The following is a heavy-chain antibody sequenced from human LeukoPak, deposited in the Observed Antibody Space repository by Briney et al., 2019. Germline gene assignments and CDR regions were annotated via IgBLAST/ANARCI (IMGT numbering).Heavy chain of an antibody. CDR2: INPNSGGT. Sequence: ASVKVSCKASSYIFISYDINWVRQAPGQGLEWMGWINPNSGGTNYAQKFQGRVTMTRDTSISTAYMALSRLRSDDTAVYYCARVYYGSGSSVDYWGQGTLVTVSS. D-gene: IGHD3-10*01. V-gene: IGHV1-2*02. J-gene: IGHJ4*02. CDR3: ARVYYGSGSSVDY. CDR1: SYIFISYD.